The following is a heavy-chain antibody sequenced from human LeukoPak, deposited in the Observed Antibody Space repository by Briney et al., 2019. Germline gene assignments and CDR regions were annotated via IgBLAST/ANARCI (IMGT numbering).Heavy chain of an antibody. Sequence: PGGSLTLSCAVSGFTFSRYEMSWVRQAPGKGLEWVSYISDSGKTIYYADSVKGRFTISRDNATDSLYLQMNYLRAEDTAVYYCAREGSYNMDVWGQGTMVTVSS. V-gene: IGHV3-48*03. CDR2: ISDSGKTI. J-gene: IGHJ6*02. D-gene: IGHD5-24*01. CDR1: GFTFSRYE. CDR3: AREGSYNMDV.